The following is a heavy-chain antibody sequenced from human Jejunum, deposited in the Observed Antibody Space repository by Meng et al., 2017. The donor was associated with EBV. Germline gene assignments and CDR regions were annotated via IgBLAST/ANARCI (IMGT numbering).Heavy chain of an antibody. V-gene: IGHV3-74*01. CDR3: SRDLRGPFDY. J-gene: IGHJ4*02. D-gene: IGHD3-16*01. CDR2: INEDGTHT. Sequence: EVRLWESGGVLLQPWGSLRLSCVGSGYTFSNYWMHWVRQTPGKGLVWVSRINEDGTHTDYADSVKGRFTISRDNAKNTLTLQMNSLRVEDTAVYYCSRDLRGPFDYWGQGTLVTVSS. CDR1: GYTFSNYW.